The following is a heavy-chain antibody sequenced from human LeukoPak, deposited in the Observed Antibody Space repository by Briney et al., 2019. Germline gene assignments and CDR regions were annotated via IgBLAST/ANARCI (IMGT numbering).Heavy chain of an antibody. CDR1: GFTFSSYS. CDR2: ISSSSSYI. CDR3: ARGGLVRGSLDSLIAFDI. Sequence: GRSLRLSCAASGFTFSSYSMNWVRQAPGKGLEWVSSISSSSSYIYYADSVKGRFTISRDNDKNSLYLQMNSLRAEDTAVYYCARGGLVRGSLDSLIAFDIWGHGTVVTVSS. J-gene: IGHJ3*02. V-gene: IGHV3-21*01. D-gene: IGHD3-10*01.